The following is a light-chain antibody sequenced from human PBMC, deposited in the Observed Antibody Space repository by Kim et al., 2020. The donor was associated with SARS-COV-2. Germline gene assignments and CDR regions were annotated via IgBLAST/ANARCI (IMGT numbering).Light chain of an antibody. J-gene: IGKJ5*01. CDR3: QQYNTWLIT. V-gene: IGKV3D-15*01. CDR1: QSVSTN. CDR2: GAS. Sequence: VSPGERATLSCRARQSVSTNLAWYQQQPGQAPRLLIYGASTRATGIPARFSGSGSGTEFTLTISSLQSEDFAVYYCQQYNTWLITFGQGTRLEIK.